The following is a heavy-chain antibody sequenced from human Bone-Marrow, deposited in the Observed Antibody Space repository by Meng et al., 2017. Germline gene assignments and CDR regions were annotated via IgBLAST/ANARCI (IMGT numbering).Heavy chain of an antibody. CDR1: GFTFSSYD. CDR3: VRDRNFDY. J-gene: IGHJ4*02. V-gene: IGHV3-64*01. D-gene: IGHD2-21*01. CDR2: ISSDGGIT. Sequence: GESLKISCAGSGFTFSSYDMHWVRQAPGKGLEYFSAISSDGGITYYANSVKGRFTISRDNSKNTLYLEMGSLRADDMAVYYCVRDRNFDYWGQGTLVTVSS.